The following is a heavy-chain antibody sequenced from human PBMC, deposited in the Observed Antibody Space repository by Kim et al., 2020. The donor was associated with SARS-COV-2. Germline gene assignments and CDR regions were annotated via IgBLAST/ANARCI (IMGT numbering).Heavy chain of an antibody. J-gene: IGHJ4*01. V-gene: IGHV3-23*01. Sequence: ADSGKGRFTLSRDSSRDTLYLQMNSLRAEDTALYYCARGDTSDTWLRFDFWGQGTLVTVSS. D-gene: IGHD5-12*01. CDR3: ARGDTSDTWLRFDF.